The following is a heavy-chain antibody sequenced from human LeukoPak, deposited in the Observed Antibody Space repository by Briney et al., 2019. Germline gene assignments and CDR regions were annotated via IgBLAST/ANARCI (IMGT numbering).Heavy chain of an antibody. D-gene: IGHD2-2*01. J-gene: IGHJ4*02. CDR1: GGSISSYY. Sequence: PSETLSLTCTVSGGSISSYYWSWLRQPPGKGLEWIGYIYYSGRANYNPSLKSRVTISVDTSKNQFSLKLSSVTAADTAVYYCASLNCSSTSCYFDYWGQGTLVTVSS. CDR3: ASLNCSSTSCYFDY. V-gene: IGHV4-59*01. CDR2: IYYSGRA.